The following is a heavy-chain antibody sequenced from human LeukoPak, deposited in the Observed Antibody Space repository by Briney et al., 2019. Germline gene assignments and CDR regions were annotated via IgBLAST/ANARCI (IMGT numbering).Heavy chain of an antibody. CDR1: GFTFSTYW. V-gene: IGHV3-23*01. J-gene: IGHJ6*03. CDR3: AKGRSIYYYYMDV. CDR2: ISGSGGST. Sequence: GGSLRLSCAASGFTFSTYWMHWVRQAPGKELEWVSAISGSGGSTYYADSVKGRFTISRDNSKNTLYLQMNSLRAEDTAVYYCAKGRSIYYYYMDVWGKGTTVTVSS.